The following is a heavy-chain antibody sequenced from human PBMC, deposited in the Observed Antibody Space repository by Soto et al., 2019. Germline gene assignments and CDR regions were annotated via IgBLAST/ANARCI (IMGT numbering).Heavy chain of an antibody. Sequence: QVQLVESGGGVVQPGRSLRLSCAASGFIFSDYAMHWVRQAPGKGPEWVAVISYDGSNEFYVDSVKGRFTISRDNSKNTLFVQMNSLRVEDTAVYYCARDVGDSGSFFDSWGQGTLVTVSS. J-gene: IGHJ4*02. CDR1: GFIFSDYA. V-gene: IGHV3-30*04. CDR2: ISYDGSNE. CDR3: ARDVGDSGSFFDS. D-gene: IGHD3-10*01.